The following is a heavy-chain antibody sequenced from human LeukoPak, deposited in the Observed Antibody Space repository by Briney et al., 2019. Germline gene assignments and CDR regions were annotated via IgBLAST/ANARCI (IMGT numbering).Heavy chain of an antibody. Sequence: PGGSLRLSCVASGLSLSTYDMYWVRQAPGKGLEYVSAITSNGGTTYYANSVKGRFTISRDNSKNTLYLQMGSLRAEDMAVYYCARGYCSSTSCTNDYWGQGTLVTVSS. CDR3: ARGYCSSTSCTNDY. CDR1: GLSLSTYD. CDR2: ITSNGGTT. V-gene: IGHV3-64*01. J-gene: IGHJ4*02. D-gene: IGHD2-2*01.